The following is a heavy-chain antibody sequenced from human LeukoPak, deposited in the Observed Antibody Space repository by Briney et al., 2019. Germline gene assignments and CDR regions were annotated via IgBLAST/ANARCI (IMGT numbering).Heavy chain of an antibody. Sequence: ASVKVSCKASGGTFSSYAISWVRQAPGQGLEWMGRIIPILGIANYAQKFQGRVTITADKSTSTAYMELSSLRSEDTAVYYCARDVEAMVTGSFDYWGQGTLVTVSS. D-gene: IGHD5-18*01. CDR3: ARDVEAMVTGSFDY. V-gene: IGHV1-69*04. CDR2: IIPILGIA. J-gene: IGHJ4*02. CDR1: GGTFSSYA.